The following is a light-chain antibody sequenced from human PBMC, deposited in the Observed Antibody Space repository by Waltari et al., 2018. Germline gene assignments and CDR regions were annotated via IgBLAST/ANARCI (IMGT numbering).Light chain of an antibody. Sequence: EIVLTQSPGTLSLSPGERATLSCRATQTVSTNYLAWYQQKPGQAPRLLIHAASNRATGIPDRFSGSGSGTDFTLTISRLEPEDFGVYYCQQYENSPLTFGGGTTVEIK. CDR3: QQYENSPLT. CDR1: QTVSTNY. V-gene: IGKV3-20*01. CDR2: AAS. J-gene: IGKJ4*01.